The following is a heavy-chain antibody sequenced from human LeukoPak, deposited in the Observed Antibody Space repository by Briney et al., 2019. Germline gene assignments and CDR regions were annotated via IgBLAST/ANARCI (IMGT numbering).Heavy chain of an antibody. CDR2: INGDGSST. Sequence: GGSLRLSCASSGFTFSSYWMHWVRQAPGKGLVWVSRINGDGSSTTYADSVKGRFTISRDNAKNTLYLQMNSLRAEDTAVYYCATRPDLGRELLECWGQGTLVTVSS. V-gene: IGHV3-74*01. CDR3: ATRPDLGRELLEC. CDR1: GFTFSSYW. D-gene: IGHD1-26*01. J-gene: IGHJ4*02.